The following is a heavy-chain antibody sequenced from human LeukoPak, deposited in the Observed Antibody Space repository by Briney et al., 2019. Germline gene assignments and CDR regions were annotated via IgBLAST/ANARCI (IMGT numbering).Heavy chain of an antibody. CDR1: GFTFSSYW. V-gene: IGHV3-7*01. CDR2: IKQDGSEK. J-gene: IGHJ4*02. Sequence: GGSLRLSCAASGFTFSSYWMSWVRQAPGKGLEWVANIKQDGSEKYYVDSVKGRFTISRDNAKNLLYLQMNSLRAEDTAVYYCARGHCGGDCYSGYYFDYWGQGTLVTVSS. D-gene: IGHD2-21*02. CDR3: ARGHCGGDCYSGYYFDY.